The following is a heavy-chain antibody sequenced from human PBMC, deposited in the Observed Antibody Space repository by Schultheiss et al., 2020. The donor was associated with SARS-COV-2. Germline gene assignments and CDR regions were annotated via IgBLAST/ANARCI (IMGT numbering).Heavy chain of an antibody. V-gene: IGHV4-31*03. J-gene: IGHJ4*02. CDR2: IYYSGST. CDR1: GGSISSGGYY. CDR3: AREGYYDSSGYYPDY. D-gene: IGHD3-22*01. Sequence: SETLSLTCTVSGGSISSGGYYWSWIRQHPGKGLEWIGYIYYSGSTYYNPSLKSRVTISVDTSKNQFSLKLSSVTAADTAVYYCAREGYYDSSGYYPDYWGQGPLVTVSS.